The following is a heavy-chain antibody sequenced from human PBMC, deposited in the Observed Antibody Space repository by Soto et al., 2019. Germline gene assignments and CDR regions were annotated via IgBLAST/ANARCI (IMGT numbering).Heavy chain of an antibody. CDR1: GGSISSGGYY. V-gene: IGHV4-31*03. Sequence: QVQLQESGPGLVKPSQTLSLTCTVSGGSISSGGYYWSWIRQHPGKGLEWIGYIYYSGSTYYNPSLKSRVTISVDTSKNQFSLKLSSVTAADTAVYYCARDLAAAGTWGANWFDPWGQGTLVTVSS. CDR3: ARDLAAAGTWGANWFDP. CDR2: IYYSGST. J-gene: IGHJ5*02. D-gene: IGHD6-13*01.